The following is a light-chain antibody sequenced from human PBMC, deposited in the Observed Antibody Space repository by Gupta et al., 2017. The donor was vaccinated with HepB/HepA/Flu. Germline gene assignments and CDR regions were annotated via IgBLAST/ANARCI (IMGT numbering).Light chain of an antibody. J-gene: IGKJ5*01. CDR2: CAA. Sequence: DIVMTQSPDPLAVSLGERATINCKSSQNVLYSNNKDFLAWYQQKTGHPTKLLIACAATRESVVPDRSSGGGAGTDVTPTISSLQDEDGAEYYYQQYYETPSTFGQGTRLEIK. V-gene: IGKV4-1*01. CDR3: QQYYETPST. CDR1: QNVLYSNNKDF.